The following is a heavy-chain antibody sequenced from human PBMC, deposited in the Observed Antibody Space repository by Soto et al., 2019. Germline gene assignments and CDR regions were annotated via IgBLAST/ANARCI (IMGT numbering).Heavy chain of an antibody. CDR3: ARLRIATNNYKWFDP. CDR1: GAALNSGNYY. D-gene: IGHD2-21*01. Sequence: SETLSLTCSVSGAALNSGNYYWSWIRQVPGKGLERIGHIYVTGAVDYNPSLRDRITISQDTSERQFSLNLRLVTAADTAVYYCARLRIATNNYKWFDPWGQGTLVTVSS. J-gene: IGHJ5*02. CDR2: IYVTGAV. V-gene: IGHV4-31*03.